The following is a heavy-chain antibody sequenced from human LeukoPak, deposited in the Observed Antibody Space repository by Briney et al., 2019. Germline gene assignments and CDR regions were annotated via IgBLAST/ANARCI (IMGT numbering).Heavy chain of an antibody. CDR2: INPGDSDT. Sequence: GESLKISCKGSAYSFTNYWIGWVRQMPGKGLEWMGIINPGDSDTRYSPSFQGQVTISADKSISTAYLQWRSLKASDTAMYYCARLSINMIRGVALEHPTPFDYWGQGTLVTVSS. V-gene: IGHV5-51*01. D-gene: IGHD3-10*01. CDR1: AYSFTNYW. J-gene: IGHJ4*02. CDR3: ARLSINMIRGVALEHPTPFDY.